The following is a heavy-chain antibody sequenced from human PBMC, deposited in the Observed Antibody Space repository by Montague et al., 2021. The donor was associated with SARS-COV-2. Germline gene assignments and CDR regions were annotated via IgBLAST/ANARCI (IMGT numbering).Heavy chain of an antibody. CDR1: GDSVSSDSAA. Sequence: AISGDSVSSDSAAWNWVRQSPSRGLEWLGRTYYRSNWDNDCAVSVXXRVTIKSDTSKNQISLQLNSVTPEDTAVYYCARDLRWRYGYGMDVWGQGTTVTVSS. CDR3: ARDLRWRYGYGMDV. J-gene: IGHJ6*02. D-gene: IGHD3-16*01. CDR2: TYYRSNWDN. V-gene: IGHV6-1*01.